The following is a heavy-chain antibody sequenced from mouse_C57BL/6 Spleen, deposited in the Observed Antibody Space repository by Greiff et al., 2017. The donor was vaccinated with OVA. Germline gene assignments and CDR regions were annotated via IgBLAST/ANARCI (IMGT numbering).Heavy chain of an antibody. D-gene: IGHD1-1*01. CDR3: ARVLHYYGSSYWYFDV. J-gene: IGHJ1*03. CDR2: IYPGSGST. CDR1: GYTFTSYW. V-gene: IGHV1-55*01. Sequence: QVQLKQPGAELVKPGASVKMSCKASGYTFTSYWITWVKQRPGQGLEWIGDIYPGSGSTNYNEKFKSKATLTVDTSSSTAYMQLSSLTSEDSAVYYCARVLHYYGSSYWYFDVWGTGTTVTVSS.